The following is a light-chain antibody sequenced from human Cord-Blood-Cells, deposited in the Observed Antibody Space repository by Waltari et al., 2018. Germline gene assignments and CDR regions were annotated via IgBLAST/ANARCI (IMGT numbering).Light chain of an antibody. V-gene: IGKV1-NL1*01. CDR2: AAS. J-gene: IGKJ1*01. CDR3: QQYYSTPRT. Sequence: DIQMTQSPSSLSASVGDRVTIPCRARQGISNFLAWYQQKPGKAPKLLLYAASRLDSGVPARFSGSGSGTDYTLTISSLQPEDFATDYCQQYYSTPRTFGQGTKVEIK. CDR1: QGISNF.